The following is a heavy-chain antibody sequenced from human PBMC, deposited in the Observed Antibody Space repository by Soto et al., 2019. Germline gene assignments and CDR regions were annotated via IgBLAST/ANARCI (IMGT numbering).Heavy chain of an antibody. Sequence: SETLSLTCTVSGGSISSGDYYWSWIRQHPGKGLEWIGHIYYSGSTYHNPSLKSRVTISVDTSKNQFSLKLSSVTAADTAVYYCARVGRLYYYDSSDYYGGRGTGIDYWAQGTLVTVSS. V-gene: IGHV4-31*03. J-gene: IGHJ4*02. CDR1: GGSISSGDYY. D-gene: IGHD3-22*01. CDR2: IYYSGST. CDR3: ARVGRLYYYDSSDYYGGRGTGIDY.